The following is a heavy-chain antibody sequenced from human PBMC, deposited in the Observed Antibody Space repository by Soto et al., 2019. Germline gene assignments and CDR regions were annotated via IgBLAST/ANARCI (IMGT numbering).Heavy chain of an antibody. V-gene: IGHV4-61*01. Sequence: PSETLSLPCTVSGGSVSSDTHYWSWIRQPPGKRLEWIGFIYSSGSTNYNPSLKSRVTMSVDTSKNQFSLKLRSVIVADAAVYQLXPVKVVAANATTDPAGEGCSFVGSRSGTAWYLRADAWCEGTRVTDS. J-gene: IGHJ6*02. D-gene: IGHD1-26*01. CDR1: GGSVSSDTHY. CDR2: IYSSGST. CDR3: XPVKVVAANATTDPAGEGCSFVGSRSGTAWYLRADA.